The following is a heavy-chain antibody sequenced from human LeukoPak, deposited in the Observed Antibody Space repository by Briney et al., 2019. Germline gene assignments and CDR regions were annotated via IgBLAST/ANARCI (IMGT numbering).Heavy chain of an antibody. D-gene: IGHD6-19*01. CDR3: ARPTSSGRRGDAFDI. CDR1: GYSISSGYY. J-gene: IGHJ3*02. Sequence: PSETLSLTCTVSGYSISSGYYWGWIRQPPGKGLEWIGEIYHSGSTNYNPSLKSRVTISVDKSKNQFSLKLSSVTAADTAVYYCARPTSSGRRGDAFDIWGQGTMVTVSS. CDR2: IYHSGST. V-gene: IGHV4-38-2*02.